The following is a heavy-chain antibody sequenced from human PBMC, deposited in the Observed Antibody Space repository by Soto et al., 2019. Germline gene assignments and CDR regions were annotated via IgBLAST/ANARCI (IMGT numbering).Heavy chain of an antibody. CDR2: ISGSHGST. D-gene: IGHD3-22*01. Sequence: GGSLRLSCAASGFTFSNYAMNWVRQAPEKGLEWVSSISGSHGSTYYADSVNGRFTISRDNSKNTLYLQMNSLKTEDTAVYYCTTDYYDSSGYYYSWGQGTLVTVSS. V-gene: IGHV3-23*01. J-gene: IGHJ4*02. CDR1: GFTFSNYA. CDR3: TTDYYDSSGYYYS.